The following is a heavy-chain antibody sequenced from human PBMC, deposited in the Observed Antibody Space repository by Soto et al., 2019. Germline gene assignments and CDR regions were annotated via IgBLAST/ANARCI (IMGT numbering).Heavy chain of an antibody. CDR1: GFTLSSYW. CDR2: ISSDGSST. V-gene: IGHV3-74*01. Sequence: GGSLRLSCAASGFTLSSYWIHWVRQAPGKGLVWVSHISSDGSSTYYADSVKGRFTISRDNAKNTLYLQMNSLRAEDTAVYYCARRPHGFDIWGQGTMVTVSS. CDR3: ARRPHGFDI. J-gene: IGHJ3*02.